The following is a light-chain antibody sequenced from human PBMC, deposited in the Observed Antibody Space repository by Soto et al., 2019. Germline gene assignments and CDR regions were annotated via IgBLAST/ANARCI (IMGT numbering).Light chain of an antibody. V-gene: IGKV1-5*01. CDR2: GXS. Sequence: DIQMTQSASSLFPSAGDRVTTTXRASKSISNYLHWYQQKPGXPPKXXXAGXSSLETGVPSRISGSGSGTEFTLTISSLQPDDVATYYCQQYNSDTWTFGQGTKVDI. CDR1: KSISNY. J-gene: IGKJ1*01. CDR3: QQYNSDTWT.